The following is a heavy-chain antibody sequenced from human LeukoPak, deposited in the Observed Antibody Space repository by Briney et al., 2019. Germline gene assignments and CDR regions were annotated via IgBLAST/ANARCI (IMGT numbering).Heavy chain of an antibody. Sequence: GGSLRLSCAASGFTFSSYAMSWVRQAPGKGLEWVSAISGSGGSTYYADSVKGRFTISRDNSKNTLYLQMNSLRAEDTAVYYCANPTLSYDFWSGYSRTPGDYWGQGTLVTVSS. CDR3: ANPTLSYDFWSGYSRTPGDY. J-gene: IGHJ4*02. V-gene: IGHV3-23*01. CDR1: GFTFSSYA. D-gene: IGHD3-3*01. CDR2: ISGSGGST.